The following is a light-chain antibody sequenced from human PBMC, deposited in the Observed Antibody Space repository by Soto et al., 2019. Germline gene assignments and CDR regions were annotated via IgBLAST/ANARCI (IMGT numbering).Light chain of an antibody. CDR3: QQYNNWPRT. CDR2: DAS. CDR1: RKSVSSY. Sequence: EIVLTQSAATVSLSPGERATLSCRASRKSVSSYLAWYQQKPGQAPRLLIYDASNRATGIPARFSGSGSGTDFTLTISSLEPEDFAVYYCQQYNNWPRTFGQGTKVDIK. V-gene: IGKV3-11*01. J-gene: IGKJ1*01.